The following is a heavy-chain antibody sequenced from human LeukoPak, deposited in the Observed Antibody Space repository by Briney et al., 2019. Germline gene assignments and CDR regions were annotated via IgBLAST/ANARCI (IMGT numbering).Heavy chain of an antibody. CDR1: GFTFSSYG. J-gene: IGHJ4*02. D-gene: IGHD5-18*01. CDR3: AKDPYSYGSYFDY. Sequence: GGSLRLSCAASGFTFSSYGMHWVRQAPGKGLEWVAVIWYDGSNKYYGDSVKGRFTISRDNSKNTLYLQMNSLRAEDTAMYYCAKDPYSYGSYFDYWGQGTLVIVSS. V-gene: IGHV3-30*02. CDR2: IWYDGSNK.